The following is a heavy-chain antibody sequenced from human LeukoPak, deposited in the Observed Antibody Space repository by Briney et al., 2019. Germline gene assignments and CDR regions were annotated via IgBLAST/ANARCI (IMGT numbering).Heavy chain of an antibody. V-gene: IGHV1-18*01. J-gene: IGHJ4*02. CDR3: VRGGGFNSGFEY. CDR2: ISAYNGYT. CDR1: GYTFTSYG. D-gene: IGHD3-10*01. Sequence: ASVKVSCKASGYTFTSYGISWVRQAPGQGLEWMGWISAYNGYTNYAQNFQGRVTMTSDASTSTAYMELRSLGSDDTAVYYCVRGGGFNSGFEYWGQGTLVIVSS.